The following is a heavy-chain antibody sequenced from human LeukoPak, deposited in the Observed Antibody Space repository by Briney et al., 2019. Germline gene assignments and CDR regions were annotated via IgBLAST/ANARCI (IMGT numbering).Heavy chain of an antibody. Sequence: SETLSLTCTVSGGSISSGSYYWSWIRQPAGKGLEWIGHIYTTGSISYNPSLKSRVTISLDTSKNQFSLKLRSVTAADTAMYYCARAVGTSRNFFDYWGQGTLVTVSS. CDR3: ARAVGTSRNFFDY. V-gene: IGHV4-61*09. CDR2: IYTTGSI. D-gene: IGHD4-23*01. CDR1: GGSISSGSYY. J-gene: IGHJ4*02.